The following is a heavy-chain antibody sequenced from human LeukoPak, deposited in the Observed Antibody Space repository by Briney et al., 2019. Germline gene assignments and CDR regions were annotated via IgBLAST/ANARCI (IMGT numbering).Heavy chain of an antibody. CDR3: ARVRNYYDSSGYYYVLIDY. V-gene: IGHV3-48*01. D-gene: IGHD3-22*01. J-gene: IGHJ4*02. Sequence: GGSLRLSCAASGFTFSSYSMNWVRQAPGKGLEWVSYISSSSSTLYYADSVKGRFTISRDNAKNSLYLQMNSLRAEDTAVYYCARVRNYYDSSGYYYVLIDYWGQGTLVTVSS. CDR1: GFTFSSYS. CDR2: ISSSSSTL.